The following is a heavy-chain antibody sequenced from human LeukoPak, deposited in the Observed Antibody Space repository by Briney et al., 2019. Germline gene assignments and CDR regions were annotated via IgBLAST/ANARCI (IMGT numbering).Heavy chain of an antibody. J-gene: IGHJ3*02. V-gene: IGHV3-7*03. CDR1: GFTFSSYW. CDR3: ARDPNGDYIGAFDM. D-gene: IGHD4-17*01. CDR2: IKQDGSEK. Sequence: GGPLRLSCAASGFTFSSYWMSWVRQAPGKGLEWVANIKQDGSEKYYVDSVKGRFTISRDNSKYTLFLQMNSLRAEDTAVYYCARDPNGDYIGAFDMWGPGTMVTVSS.